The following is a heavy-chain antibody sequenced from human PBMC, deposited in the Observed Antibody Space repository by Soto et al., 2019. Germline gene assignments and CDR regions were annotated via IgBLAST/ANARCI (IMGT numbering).Heavy chain of an antibody. CDR1: GYIFISYY. CDR2: INPGGGST. D-gene: IGHD3-16*02. CDR3: ARDLSGLMITFGGVIVGYYFDF. V-gene: IGHV1-46*01. J-gene: IGHJ4*02. Sequence: VKVSCKASGYIFISYYIHWVRQAPGQGLEWMGIINPGGGSTSYAEKFQGRVTMTRDTSTSTVYMELSSPRSDDTAVYYCARDLSGLMITFGGVIVGYYFDFWGQGTLVTVSS.